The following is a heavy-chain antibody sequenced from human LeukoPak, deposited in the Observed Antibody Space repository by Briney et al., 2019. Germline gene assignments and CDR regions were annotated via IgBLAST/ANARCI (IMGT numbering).Heavy chain of an antibody. V-gene: IGHV3-48*02. D-gene: IGHD1-26*01. Sequence: GGSLRLSCAASGFILSNHWMNWVRQAPGKGLEWVSHITASGTAMFYADSVKGRFTISRDNAKNSLYLQMNSLRDEDTAVYYCASSGSYRFDYWGQGTLVTVSS. CDR2: ITASGTAM. J-gene: IGHJ4*02. CDR3: ASSGSYRFDY. CDR1: GFILSNHW.